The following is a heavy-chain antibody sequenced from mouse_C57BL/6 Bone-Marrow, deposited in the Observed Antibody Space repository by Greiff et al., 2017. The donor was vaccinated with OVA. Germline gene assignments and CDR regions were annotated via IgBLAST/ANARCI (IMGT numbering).Heavy chain of an antibody. CDR1: GYTFTDYY. D-gene: IGHD1-1*01. J-gene: IGHJ3*01. CDR2: INPYNGGT. V-gene: IGHV1-19*01. Sequence: EVQLQQSGPVLVKPGASVKMSCKASGYTFTDYYMNWVKQSHGKSLEWIGVINPYNGGTSYNQKFKGKATLTVDKSSSTAYMELNSLTSEDSAVYYCARPASYYYGSSAYWGQGTLVTVSA. CDR3: ARPASYYYGSSAY.